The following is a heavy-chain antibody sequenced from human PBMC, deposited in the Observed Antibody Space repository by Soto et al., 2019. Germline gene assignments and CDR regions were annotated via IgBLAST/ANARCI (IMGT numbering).Heavy chain of an antibody. J-gene: IGHJ4*02. CDR3: ARDLTGEDFDY. Sequence: QVQLQESGPGLVKPSETLSLTCTVSGGSVSSGSYYWSWIRQPPGKGLEWIGYIYYSGSTNYNPSLRSRVTISVDTSKNQFSLKLSSVTAADTAVYYWARDLTGEDFDYWGQGTLVTVSS. D-gene: IGHD7-27*01. CDR2: IYYSGST. CDR1: GGSVSSGSYY. V-gene: IGHV4-61*01.